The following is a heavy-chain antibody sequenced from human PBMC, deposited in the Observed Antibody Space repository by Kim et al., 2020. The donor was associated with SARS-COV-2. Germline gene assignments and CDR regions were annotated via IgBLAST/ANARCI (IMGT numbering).Heavy chain of an antibody. V-gene: IGHV4-31*03. D-gene: IGHD2-8*01. CDR3: ATCGRTYGNSFDF. CDR2: ICYSGST. J-gene: IGHJ4*02. Sequence: SETLSLTCTVSGGSVSSGGHCWSWIRQHPGKGLEWIGYICYSGSTYYTPSLESRITISVDTSKNHFSLTLNTVTAADTAIYYCATCGRTYGNSFDFWGKG. CDR1: GGSVSSGGHC.